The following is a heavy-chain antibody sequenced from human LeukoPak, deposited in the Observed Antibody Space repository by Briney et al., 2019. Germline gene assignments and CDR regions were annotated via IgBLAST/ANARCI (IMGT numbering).Heavy chain of an antibody. CDR1: GGSISSYY. CDR3: ARELSFGELLTGNDY. Sequence: SETLSLTCTVSGGSISSYYWSWIRQPAGKGLEWIGRIYTSGSTNYNPSLKSRVTMSVDTSKNQFSLKLSSVTAADTAVYYCARELSFGELLTGNDYWGQGTLVTVSS. V-gene: IGHV4-4*07. J-gene: IGHJ4*02. D-gene: IGHD3-10*01. CDR2: IYTSGST.